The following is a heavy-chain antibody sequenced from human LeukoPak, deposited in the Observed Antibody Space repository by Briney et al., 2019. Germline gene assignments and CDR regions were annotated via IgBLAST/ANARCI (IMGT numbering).Heavy chain of an antibody. CDR3: ARHPNPPRDTAGAFDI. CDR1: GYSFTSYW. D-gene: IGHD5-18*01. V-gene: IGHV5-51*01. CDR2: IYPGDSDT. Sequence: GESLKISCKGSGYSFTSYWIGWVRQMPGKGLEWMGIIYPGDSDTRYSPSFQGQVTISADKSTSTAYLQWSSLKASDTAMYYCARHPNPPRDTAGAFDIWGQGTMVTVSS. J-gene: IGHJ3*02.